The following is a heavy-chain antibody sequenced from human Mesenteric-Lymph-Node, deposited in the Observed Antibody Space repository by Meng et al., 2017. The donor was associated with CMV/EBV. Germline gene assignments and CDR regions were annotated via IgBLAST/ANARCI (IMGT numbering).Heavy chain of an antibody. Sequence: GESLKISCAASGFTFDDYTMHWVRQAPGKGLEWVSAISGSGGSTYYADSVKGRFTISRDNSKNTLYLQMNSLRAEDTAVYYCAKDIRSLVGMDVWGQGTTVTVSS. J-gene: IGHJ6*02. CDR1: GFTFDDYT. CDR2: ISGSGGST. CDR3: AKDIRSLVGMDV. V-gene: IGHV3-23*01.